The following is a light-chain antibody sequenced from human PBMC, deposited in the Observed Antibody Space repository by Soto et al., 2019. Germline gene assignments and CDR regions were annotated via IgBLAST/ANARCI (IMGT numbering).Light chain of an antibody. J-gene: IGKJ5*01. Sequence: EIVLTQSPATLSLSPGQRATLSCGASLSVTSPYLAWYQQKPGLAPTLLIYDVSDRATGIPDRFSGSGSGTDFTLTISRLEPEDFAVYYCQQYSSSPITFGQGTRLEIK. CDR3: QQYSSSPIT. V-gene: IGKV3D-20*01. CDR1: LSVTSPY. CDR2: DVS.